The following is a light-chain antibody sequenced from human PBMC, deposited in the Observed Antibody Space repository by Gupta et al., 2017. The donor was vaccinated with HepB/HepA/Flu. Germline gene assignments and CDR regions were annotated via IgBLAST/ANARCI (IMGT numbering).Light chain of an antibody. V-gene: IGKV3-11*01. CDR1: QSVSSY. Sequence: EIVLTQSPATLSLSTGERATLSCRASQSVSSYLAWFQQRPGQAPRLLIYDASNRATGIPARFSGSGSGTDFTLTISSLAPEDFAVYYCQQRSNWPPWTFGQGTKVEIK. CDR3: QQRSNWPPWT. J-gene: IGKJ1*01. CDR2: DAS.